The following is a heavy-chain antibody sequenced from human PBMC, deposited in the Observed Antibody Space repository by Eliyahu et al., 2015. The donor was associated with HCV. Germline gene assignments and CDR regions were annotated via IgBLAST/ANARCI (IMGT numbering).Heavy chain of an antibody. V-gene: IGHV3-30*04. D-gene: IGHD3-10*01. Sequence: QVQLVESGGGVVQPGVSLRLSCAASGFXFSXYPMPWXRQARGQGLEWLAVISYDGLVTKYADSVKGRFTISRDQFQNTLYLQLNSLRPEDTAIYYCARDMFRGSPDYFDHWGQGTLVTVSS. CDR2: ISYDGLVT. CDR1: GFXFSXYP. J-gene: IGHJ4*02. CDR3: ARDMFRGSPDYFDH.